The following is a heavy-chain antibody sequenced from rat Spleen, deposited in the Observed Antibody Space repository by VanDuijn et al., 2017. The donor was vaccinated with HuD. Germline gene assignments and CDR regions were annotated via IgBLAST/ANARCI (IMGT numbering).Heavy chain of an antibody. V-gene: IGHV2-41*01. CDR2: IWNTGGT. J-gene: IGHJ4*01. D-gene: IGHD1-2*01. CDR1: GFSLTSYN. Sequence: QVPLKESGPGLVQPSQTLSLTCTVAGFSLTSYNVHWVRQPPGKGLEWMGVIWNTGGTRYNSALKSRLIISRDTSKSQILLEMNSLQTEDTATNDCARDHSIYIYDYVLDAWGPGDSVTVS. CDR3: ARDHSIYIYDYVLDA.